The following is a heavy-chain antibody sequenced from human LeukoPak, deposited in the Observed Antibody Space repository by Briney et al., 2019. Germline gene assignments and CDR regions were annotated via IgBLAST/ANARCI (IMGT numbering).Heavy chain of an antibody. J-gene: IGHJ5*02. V-gene: IGHV4-4*07. Sequence: KTSETLSLTCTVSGNSFGDYYWSWIRQPAGKGLEWIGRIYTSGSTTYNPSLKSRVTMSVDTSKSQFSLNLMSVTAADTAVYFCARGMAVAYDYNWFDPWGQGTLVTVSS. CDR3: ARGMAVAYDYNWFDP. CDR1: GNSFGDYY. CDR2: IYTSGST. D-gene: IGHD5-12*01.